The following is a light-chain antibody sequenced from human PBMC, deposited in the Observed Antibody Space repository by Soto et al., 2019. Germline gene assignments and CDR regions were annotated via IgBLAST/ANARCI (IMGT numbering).Light chain of an antibody. J-gene: IGLJ2*01. CDR1: SGHSSYA. V-gene: IGLV4-69*01. CDR2: LNSDGSH. Sequence: QLVLPQSPSASASLGASVKLTCTLSSGHSSYAIAWHQQQPEKGPRYLMKLNSDGSHSKGDGIPDRFSGSSSGAERYLTISSLQSEDEADYYCQTWGTGIRVVFGGGTKVTVL. CDR3: QTWGTGIRVV.